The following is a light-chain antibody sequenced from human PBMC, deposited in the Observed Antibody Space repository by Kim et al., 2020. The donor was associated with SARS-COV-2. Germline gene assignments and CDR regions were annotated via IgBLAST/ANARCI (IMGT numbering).Light chain of an antibody. CDR1: QSVGNN. V-gene: IGKV3-15*01. CDR2: DAS. Sequence: VSPGERAILACRASQSVGNNLAWYQQKPGQPPRLLIYDASTRATGFPARFSGSGSGTEFTLTISSLQSEDFAVYYCQQYNKWPPYTFGQGTKLEIK. J-gene: IGKJ2*01. CDR3: QQYNKWPPYT.